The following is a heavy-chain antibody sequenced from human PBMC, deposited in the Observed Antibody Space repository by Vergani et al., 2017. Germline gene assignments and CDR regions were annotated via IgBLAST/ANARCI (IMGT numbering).Heavy chain of an antibody. J-gene: IGHJ3*02. CDR2: IYSGGST. V-gene: IGHV3-66*02. CDR1: GFTFSSYS. D-gene: IGHD6-13*01. Sequence: EVQLVESGGGLVQPGGSLRLSCAASGFTFSSYSMNWVRQAPGKGLEWVSVIYSGGSTYYADSVKGRFTISRDNSKNTLYLQMNSLRAEDTAVYYCARPGDSSPTEAFDIWGQGTMVTVSS. CDR3: ARPGDSSPTEAFDI.